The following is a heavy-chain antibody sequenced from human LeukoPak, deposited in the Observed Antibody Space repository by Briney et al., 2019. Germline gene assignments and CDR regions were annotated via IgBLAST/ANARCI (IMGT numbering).Heavy chain of an antibody. J-gene: IGHJ3*02. D-gene: IGHD3-10*01. Sequence: GASVKVSCKTSGYTFIDYYIHWIRQDPGQGLEWMGIINPSGGSTSYAQKFQGRVTMSRDTSTSTVYMELSSLRSEDTAVYYCARLRGSGGLNALDIWGQGTMVTVSS. CDR2: INPSGGST. V-gene: IGHV1-46*01. CDR3: ARLRGSGGLNALDI. CDR1: GYTFIDYY.